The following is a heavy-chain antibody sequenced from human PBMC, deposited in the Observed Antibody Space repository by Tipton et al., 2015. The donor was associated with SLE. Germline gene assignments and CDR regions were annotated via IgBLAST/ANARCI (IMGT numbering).Heavy chain of an antibody. CDR1: GGSFGGYY. CDR2: INHSGST. D-gene: IGHD1-26*01. V-gene: IGHV4-34*01. Sequence: TLSLTCAVYGGSFGGYYWSWIRQPPGKGLEWIGEINHSGSTNYNPSLKSRVTISVDTSKNQFSLKLSSVTAADTAVYYCARGGYSGSYSDAFDIWGQGTMVTVSS. J-gene: IGHJ3*02. CDR3: ARGGYSGSYSDAFDI.